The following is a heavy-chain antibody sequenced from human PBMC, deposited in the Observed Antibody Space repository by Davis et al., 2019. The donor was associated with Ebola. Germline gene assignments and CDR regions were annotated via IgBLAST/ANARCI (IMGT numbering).Heavy chain of an antibody. J-gene: IGHJ5*02. CDR2: IWYDGSNK. Sequence: PGGSLRLSCAASGFTFSSYGMHWVRQAPGKGLEWVAVIWYDGSNKYYAYSVKGRFTISRDNSKNTLYLQMNSLRAEDTAVYYCAREGDTAVNNWFDPWGQGTLVTVSS. CDR1: GFTFSSYG. CDR3: AREGDTAVNNWFDP. D-gene: IGHD5-18*01. V-gene: IGHV3-33*01.